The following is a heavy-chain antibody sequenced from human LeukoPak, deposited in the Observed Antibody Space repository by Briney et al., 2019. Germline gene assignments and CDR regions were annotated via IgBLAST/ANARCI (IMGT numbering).Heavy chain of an antibody. J-gene: IGHJ3*02. CDR1: GGSISSGGYY. Sequence: SETLSLTCTVPGGSISSGGYYWSWIRQHPGKGLEWIGYIYYSGSTYYNPSLKSRVTISVDTSKNQFSLKLSSVTAADTAVYYCARDPKRASCCHDAFDIWGQGTMVTVSS. D-gene: IGHD2-2*01. V-gene: IGHV4-31*03. CDR3: ARDPKRASCCHDAFDI. CDR2: IYYSGST.